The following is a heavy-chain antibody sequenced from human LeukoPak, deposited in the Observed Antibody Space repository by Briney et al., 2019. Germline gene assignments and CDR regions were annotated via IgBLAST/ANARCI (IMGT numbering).Heavy chain of an antibody. J-gene: IGHJ6*02. CDR1: GFTFSSYW. Sequence: GGSLRLSCAASGFTFSSYWMHWVRQAPGKGLVWVSRINSDGSSTSYADSVKGRFTISRDNAKNTLYLQMNSLRAEDTAVYYCARARVSAEIYGMDVWGQGTTVTVSS. CDR3: ARARVSAEIYGMDV. CDR2: INSDGSST. D-gene: IGHD6-13*01. V-gene: IGHV3-74*01.